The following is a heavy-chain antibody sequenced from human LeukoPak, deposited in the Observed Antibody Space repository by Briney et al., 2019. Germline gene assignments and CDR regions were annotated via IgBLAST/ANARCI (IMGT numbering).Heavy chain of an antibody. D-gene: IGHD1-7*01. CDR2: IYYSGST. CDR3: ARDDHPPLGNYAPYYYYGMDV. CDR1: GGSISSGGYY. Sequence: SETLSLTCTVSGGSISSGGYYWSWIRQHPGRGLEWIGYIYYSGSTYYNPSLKSRVTISVDTSKNQFSLKLSSVPAADTAVYYCARDDHPPLGNYAPYYYYGMDVWGQGTTVTVSS. V-gene: IGHV4-31*03. J-gene: IGHJ6*02.